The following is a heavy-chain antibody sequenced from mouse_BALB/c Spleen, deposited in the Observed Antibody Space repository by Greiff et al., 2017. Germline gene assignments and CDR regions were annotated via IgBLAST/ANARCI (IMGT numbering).Heavy chain of an antibody. Sequence: VQLQQSGTVLARPGASVKMSCKASGYSFTSYWMHWVKQRPGQGLEWIGAIYPGNSDTSYNQKFKGKAKLTAVTSASTAYMELSSLTNEDSAVYYCTKDLLSDYYAMDYWGQGTSVTVSS. V-gene: IGHV1-5*01. J-gene: IGHJ4*01. CDR1: GYSFTSYW. CDR2: IYPGNSDT. CDR3: TKDLLSDYYAMDY. D-gene: IGHD1-1*02.